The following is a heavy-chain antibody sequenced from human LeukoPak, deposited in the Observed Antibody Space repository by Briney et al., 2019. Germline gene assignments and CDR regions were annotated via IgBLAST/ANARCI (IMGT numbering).Heavy chain of an antibody. J-gene: IGHJ6*04. CDR3: ARRMVVDSGRNYYYGMDV. Sequence: SETLSLTCTVSGGSISSYYWSWIRQPPGKGLEWIGYIYYSGSTNYNPSLKSRVTISVDTSKNQFSLKLSSVTAADTAVYYCARRMVVDSGRNYYYGMDVWGKGTTFTVSS. V-gene: IGHV4-59*01. D-gene: IGHD2-15*01. CDR1: GGSISSYY. CDR2: IYYSGST.